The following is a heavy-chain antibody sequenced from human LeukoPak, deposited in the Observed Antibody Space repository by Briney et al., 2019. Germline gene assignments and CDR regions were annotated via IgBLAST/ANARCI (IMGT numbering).Heavy chain of an antibody. CDR3: ARWGLPRHQNDAFDI. CDR1: GYSFTSYW. V-gene: IGHV5-51*01. J-gene: IGHJ3*02. D-gene: IGHD3-16*01. CDR2: IYPGDSDT. Sequence: GESLKISCKGSGYSFTSYWIGWVRQMPGKGLEWMGIIYPGDSDTRYSPSFQGQVTISADKSISTAYLQWSSLKASDTAMYCCARWGLPRHQNDAFDIWGQGTMVTVSS.